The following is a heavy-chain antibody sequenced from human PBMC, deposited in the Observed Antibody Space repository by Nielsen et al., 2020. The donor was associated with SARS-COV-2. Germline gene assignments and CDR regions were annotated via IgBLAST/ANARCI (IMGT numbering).Heavy chain of an antibody. CDR2: IGTTGDKT. J-gene: IGHJ4*02. CDR1: TFTVSINY. CDR3: AKISGSQRHYFDF. Sequence: GESLKISCAASTFTVSINYMTWVRQAPGKGLEWVSSIGTTGDKTFYADSVKGRFTISRDNSKNTLYLQLNSLRAEDTAVFYCAKISGSQRHYFDFWGQGALVTVSS. D-gene: IGHD1-26*01. V-gene: IGHV3-23*01.